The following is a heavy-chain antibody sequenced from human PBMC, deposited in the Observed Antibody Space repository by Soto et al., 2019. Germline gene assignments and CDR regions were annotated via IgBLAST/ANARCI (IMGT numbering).Heavy chain of an antibody. Sequence: SVKVSFKASGGTFSRYAISWLRQAPGQGLEWMGGIIPIFGTVNYAQKFQGRVTITADKSTSTAYMELSSLRSEDTAVYYCARDVGGATPDAFDIWGQGTMVTVSS. D-gene: IGHD1-26*01. CDR2: IIPIFGTV. CDR3: ARDVGGATPDAFDI. J-gene: IGHJ3*02. V-gene: IGHV1-69*06. CDR1: GGTFSRYA.